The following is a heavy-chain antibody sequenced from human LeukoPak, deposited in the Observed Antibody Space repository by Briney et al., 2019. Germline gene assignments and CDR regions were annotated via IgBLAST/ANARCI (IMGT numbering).Heavy chain of an antibody. D-gene: IGHD3-22*01. J-gene: IGHJ4*02. CDR1: GYTFSDYY. V-gene: IGHV1-2*02. CDR2: INPNSGGT. CDR3: ARDRYYDSSGRREYYFDY. Sequence: ASVKVSCKASGYTFSDYYLHWLRQAPGQGLEWMGWINPNSGGTNYAQKFQGRVTMTRDTSISTAYMELSRLRSDDTAVYYCARDRYYDSSGRREYYFDYWGQGTLVTVSS.